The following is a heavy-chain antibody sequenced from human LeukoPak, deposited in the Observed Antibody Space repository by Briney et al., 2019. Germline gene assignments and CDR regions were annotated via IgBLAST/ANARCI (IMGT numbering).Heavy chain of an antibody. CDR2: IYYSGGT. D-gene: IGHD3-10*01. CDR3: ARRLNVGSGSYYYYYATDV. V-gene: IGHV4-59*08. J-gene: IGHJ6*02. CDR1: GGSISSYY. Sequence: SETLSLTCTVSGGSISSYYWSWIRQPPGKGLEWIGYIYYSGGTNYNPSLKSQVTISVDTSKNQFSLKLSSVTAADTAVYYCARRLNVGSGSYYYYYATDVWGQGTTVTVSS.